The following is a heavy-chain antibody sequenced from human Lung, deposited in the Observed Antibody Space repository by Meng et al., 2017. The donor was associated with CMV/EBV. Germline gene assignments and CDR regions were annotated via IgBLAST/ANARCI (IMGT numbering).Heavy chain of an antibody. CDR2: IRYDGSNK. V-gene: IGHV3-30*02. Sequence: GESLKISCAASGFTFSSYGMHWVRQAPGKGLEWVAFIRYDGSNKYYADSVKGRFTISRDNSKNTLYLQMNSLRAEDTAVYYCAKDGLVDVWGQGTTVTVSS. J-gene: IGHJ6*02. CDR3: AKDGLVDV. CDR1: GFTFSSYG.